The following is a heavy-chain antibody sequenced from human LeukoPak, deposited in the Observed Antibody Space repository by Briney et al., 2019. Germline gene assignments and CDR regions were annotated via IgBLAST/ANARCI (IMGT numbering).Heavy chain of an antibody. CDR1: GFTFSSYG. D-gene: IGHD2-21*01. Sequence: PGGSLRLSCAASGFTFSSYGMHWVRQAPGKGLEWVAVISYDGSNKYYADSVKGRFTISRDNSKNTLYLQMNSLRAEDTAVYYCAKDSKAGFRDFVGTEEVGNGMDVWGQGTTVTVSS. V-gene: IGHV3-30*18. CDR3: AKDSKAGFRDFVGTEEVGNGMDV. CDR2: ISYDGSNK. J-gene: IGHJ6*02.